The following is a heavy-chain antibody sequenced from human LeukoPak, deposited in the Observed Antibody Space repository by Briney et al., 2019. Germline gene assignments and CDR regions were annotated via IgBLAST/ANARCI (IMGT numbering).Heavy chain of an antibody. CDR2: INHSGST. D-gene: IGHD1-1*01. J-gene: IGHJ5*02. CDR3: ARELVKANWFDP. Sequence: PSETLSLTCAVYGGSFGGYYWSWIRQPPGKGLEWIGEINHSGSTNYNPSLKSRVTISVDTSKNQFSLKLSSVTAADTAVYYCARELVKANWFDPWGQGTLVTVSS. CDR1: GGSFGGYY. V-gene: IGHV4-34*01.